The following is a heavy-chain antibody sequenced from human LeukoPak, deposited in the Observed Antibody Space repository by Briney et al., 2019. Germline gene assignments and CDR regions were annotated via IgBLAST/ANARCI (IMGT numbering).Heavy chain of an antibody. CDR1: GESFSSHG. J-gene: IGHJ3*02. V-gene: IGHV1-69*05. Sequence: SVKVSCKTSGESFSSHGISWVRQAPGQGLEWMGGIIPVFHTAKYAQNLQDRLTITTDESTDTVYMELSSLRSEDTAVYYCARDYNFDSSPYDDGLDIWGQGTMVTVSS. D-gene: IGHD3-22*01. CDR2: IIPVFHTA. CDR3: ARDYNFDSSPYDDGLDI.